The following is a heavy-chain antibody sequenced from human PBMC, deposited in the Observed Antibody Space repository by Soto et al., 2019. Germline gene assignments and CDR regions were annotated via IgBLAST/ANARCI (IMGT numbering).Heavy chain of an antibody. CDR2: ISYDGNNK. D-gene: IGHD1-26*01. CDR1: GFNFSSYG. Sequence: QVQLVESGGGVVQPGRSLRLSCGASGFNFSSYGMHWVRQAPGKGLEWVAVISYDGNNKDYADSVKGRFTISRDNSKNTLYLQMNSLRAEDTAVFYCATGLVGYVFGVQDYYFGMDVWGQGTTVTVSS. V-gene: IGHV3-30*03. CDR3: ATGLVGYVFGVQDYYFGMDV. J-gene: IGHJ6*02.